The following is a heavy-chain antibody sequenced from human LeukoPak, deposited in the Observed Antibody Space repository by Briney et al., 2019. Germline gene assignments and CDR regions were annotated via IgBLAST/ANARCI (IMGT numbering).Heavy chain of an antibody. D-gene: IGHD3-10*01. CDR3: ARIPIAMVRGVIRDNWFDP. CDR2: MPYSGST. CDR1: GASITSYY. J-gene: IGHJ5*02. Sequence: SETLSLTCTVSGASITSYYWSWLRQPPGKGLEWIGNMPYSGSTTYNPFLKSRVTISVDTSKNQLSLKLSSVTAADTAVYFCARIPIAMVRGVIRDNWFDPWGQGTLVTVSS. V-gene: IGHV4-59*01.